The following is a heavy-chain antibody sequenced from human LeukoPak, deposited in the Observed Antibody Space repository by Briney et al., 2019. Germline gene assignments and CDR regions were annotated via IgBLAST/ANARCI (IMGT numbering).Heavy chain of an antibody. D-gene: IGHD2-15*01. V-gene: IGHV3-48*01. J-gene: IGHJ4*02. CDR2: ITGDSGTI. CDR1: GFAFSSYA. Sequence: GGSLRLSCAASGFAFSSYAMNWVRQAPGKGLEWVSFITGDSGTIYYVDSMKGRFTISRDNAKNSLYLQIDSLRAEDTAVYYCARDRMGGSFDYWGQGTPVTVSS. CDR3: ARDRMGGSFDY.